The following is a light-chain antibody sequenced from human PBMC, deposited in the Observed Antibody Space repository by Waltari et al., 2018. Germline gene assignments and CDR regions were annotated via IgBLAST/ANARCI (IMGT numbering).Light chain of an antibody. J-gene: IGKJ1*01. CDR2: AAS. CDR3: QQSYITPQT. Sequence: DIQMTHSPSSLSASVGDRVVITCRASQTISSFLNWYQHKAGQAPKLLIYAASSLQSGVPSRFSGSRSGTDFTLTISSLQPEDFATYYCQQSYITPQTFGQGTKVEIK. CDR1: QTISSF. V-gene: IGKV1-39*01.